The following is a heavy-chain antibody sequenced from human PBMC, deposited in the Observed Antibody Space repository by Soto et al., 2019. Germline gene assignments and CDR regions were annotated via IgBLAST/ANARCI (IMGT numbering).Heavy chain of an antibody. J-gene: IGHJ5*02. CDR3: ARVGESYNWFDP. CDR1: GGTFSSYT. CDR2: IIPILGIA. V-gene: IGHV1-69*02. D-gene: IGHD1-26*01. Sequence: QVQLVQSGAEVKKPGSSVKVSCKASGGTFSSYTISWVRQAPGQGLEWMGRIIPILGIANYAQKFQGRVTITADKSTSTAYMELSSLRSEDTAMYYCARVGESYNWFDPWGQGTLVTVSS.